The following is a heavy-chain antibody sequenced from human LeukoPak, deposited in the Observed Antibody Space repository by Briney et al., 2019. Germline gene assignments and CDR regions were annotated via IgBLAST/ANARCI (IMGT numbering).Heavy chain of an antibody. Sequence: SVKVSCKASGGTFSCYATSWVRQAAGPGLEWMGRIIPILGIANYAQKFQGRVTITADKSTSTAYMELSSLRSEDTAVYYCASNPSFYDSSGYYTDCWGQGTLVTVSS. D-gene: IGHD3-22*01. CDR2: IIPILGIA. V-gene: IGHV1-69*04. CDR3: ASNPSFYDSSGYYTDC. J-gene: IGHJ4*02. CDR1: GGTFSCYA.